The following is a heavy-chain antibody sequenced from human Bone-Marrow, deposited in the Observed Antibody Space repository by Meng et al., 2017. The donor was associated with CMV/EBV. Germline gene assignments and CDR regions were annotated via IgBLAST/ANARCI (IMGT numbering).Heavy chain of an antibody. Sequence: GESLKISCAASGFTFSSYAMSWVRQAPGKGLEWVSSISSSSSYIYYADSVKGRFTISRDNAKNSLYLQMNSLRAEDTAVYYRARLGVYCGGDCYSWHTDLDCWGQGTLVSVSS. D-gene: IGHD2-21*01. CDR3: ARLGVYCGGDCYSWHTDLDC. J-gene: IGHJ4*02. V-gene: IGHV3-21*01. CDR1: GFTFSSYA. CDR2: ISSSSSYI.